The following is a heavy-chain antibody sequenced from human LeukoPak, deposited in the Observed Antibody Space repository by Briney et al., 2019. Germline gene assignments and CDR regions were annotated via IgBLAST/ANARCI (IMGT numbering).Heavy chain of an antibody. J-gene: IGHJ4*02. D-gene: IGHD4-23*01. CDR2: IYSSGST. CDR3: ARGGKATVVTM. Sequence: SETLSLTCTVSGGSINSYYWSWIRQPAGKGLEWIGRIYSSGSTNYNPSLKSRVSMTVDTSKNQFSLKLTSVTAADTAVYYCARGGKATVVTMWGQGILVTVSS. CDR1: GGSINSYY. V-gene: IGHV4-4*07.